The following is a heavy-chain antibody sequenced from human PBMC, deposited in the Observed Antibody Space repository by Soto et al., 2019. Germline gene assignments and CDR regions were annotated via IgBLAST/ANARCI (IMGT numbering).Heavy chain of an antibody. D-gene: IGHD2-21*01. Sequence: QVQLVESGGGVVQPGRSLRLSCAASGVTLSNFGMHWVRQAPGKGLEWVAVISRDGSTMLYAYSVKGRFTISRDSSRNTLYLQMNSLSAEDTAVYHCVGEVASGYWGQGTLVTVSS. CDR2: ISRDGSTM. CDR3: VGEVASGY. V-gene: IGHV3-30*03. J-gene: IGHJ4*02. CDR1: GVTLSNFG.